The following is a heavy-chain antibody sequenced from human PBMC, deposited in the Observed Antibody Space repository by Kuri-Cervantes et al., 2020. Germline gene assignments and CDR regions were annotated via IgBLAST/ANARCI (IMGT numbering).Heavy chain of an antibody. CDR1: GGSFSGYS. CDR2: INHSGST. D-gene: IGHD4-17*01. V-gene: IGHV4-34*01. CDR3: ARTKHDYGEAFDI. J-gene: IGHJ3*02. Sequence: SETLSLTCAVYGGSFSGYSWSWIRQSPGKGLEWIGEINHSGSTYYNPSLKSRVTISVDTSKNQFSLKLSSVTAADTAVYYCARTKHDYGEAFDIWGQGTKVTVSS.